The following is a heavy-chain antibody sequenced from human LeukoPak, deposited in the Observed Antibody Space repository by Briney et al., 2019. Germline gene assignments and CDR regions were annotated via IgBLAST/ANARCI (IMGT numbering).Heavy chain of an antibody. CDR1: GFTFSSYA. CDR2: ISYDGSNK. V-gene: IGHV3-30-3*01. D-gene: IGHD4-17*01. Sequence: PGGSLRLSCAASGFTFSSYAMHWVRQAPGKGLEWVAVISYDGSNKYYADSVKGRFTISRDNSKDTLYLQMNSLRAGDTAVYYCARASTTVTTCSYWGQGTLVTVSS. J-gene: IGHJ4*02. CDR3: ARASTTVTTCSY.